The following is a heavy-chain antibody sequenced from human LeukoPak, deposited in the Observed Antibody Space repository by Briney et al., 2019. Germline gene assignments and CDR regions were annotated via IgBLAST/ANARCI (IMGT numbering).Heavy chain of an antibody. D-gene: IGHD4-17*01. CDR2: IIPILGIA. V-gene: IGHV1-69*04. J-gene: IGHJ4*02. CDR1: GYTFTSYG. CDR3: ASGGRYDYGDYRPSDY. Sequence: GASVKVSCKASGYTFTSYGISWVRQAPGQGLEWMGRIIPILGIANYAQKFQGRVTITADKSTSTAYMELSSLRSEDTAVYYCASGGRYDYGDYRPSDYWGQGTLVTVSS.